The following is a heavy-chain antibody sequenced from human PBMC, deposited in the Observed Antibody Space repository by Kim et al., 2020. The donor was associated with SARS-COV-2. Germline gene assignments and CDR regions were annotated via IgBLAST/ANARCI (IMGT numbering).Heavy chain of an antibody. V-gene: IGHV1-46*01. J-gene: IGHJ4*02. D-gene: IGHD5-12*01. CDR3: ARGGYGN. CDR2: GGST. Sequence: GGSTSYAQKFQGRVTMTRDTSTSTVYMELSSLRSEDTAVYYCARGGYGNWGQGTLVTVSS.